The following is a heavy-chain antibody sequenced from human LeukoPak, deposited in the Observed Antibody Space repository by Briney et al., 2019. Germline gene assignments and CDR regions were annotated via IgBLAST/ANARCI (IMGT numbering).Heavy chain of an antibody. CDR3: ARGERLWFGELFPDY. CDR2: IKQDGSEK. J-gene: IGHJ4*02. V-gene: IGHV3-7*01. D-gene: IGHD3-10*01. Sequence: GGSLRLSCAASGFTFSNYWMSWVRQAPGKGLEWVANIKQDGSEKYYVDSVKGRFTISRDNAKNSLYLQMNSLRAEDTAVYYCARGERLWFGELFPDYWGQGTLVTVSS. CDR1: GFTFSNYW.